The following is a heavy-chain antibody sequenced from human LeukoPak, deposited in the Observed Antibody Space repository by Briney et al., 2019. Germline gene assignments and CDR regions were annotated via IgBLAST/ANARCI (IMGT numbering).Heavy chain of an antibody. J-gene: IGHJ4*02. CDR3: AKEGIEGDSSGYYYNHFDY. D-gene: IGHD3-22*01. CDR1: GFMFSSNW. V-gene: IGHV3-7*03. Sequence: GGSLRLSCAASGFMFSSNWMSWVRLAPGKGLEWVANIKEDGTETYYVDSVKGRFTISRDNSKNTLYLQMNSLRAEDTAVYFCAKEGIEGDSSGYYYNHFDYWGQGTLLTVSS. CDR2: IKEDGTET.